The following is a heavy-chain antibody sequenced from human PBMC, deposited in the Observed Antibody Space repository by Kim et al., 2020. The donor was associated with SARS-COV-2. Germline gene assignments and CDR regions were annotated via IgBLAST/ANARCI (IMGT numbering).Heavy chain of an antibody. CDR3: AAGYGGGWGSCGAX. V-gene: IGHV3-21*01. CDR1: RFTFNIYN. D-gene: IGHD3-10*01. CDR2: ITRGSIKK. Sequence: GGSLRLSCAASRFTFNIYNMNWVRQAPGKGLEWVSFITRGSIKKYYAESIGGRSTFSSDTDNELLLLKITLMTKDDTVLYFAAGYGGGWGSCGAXWGLG. J-gene: IGHJ4*02.